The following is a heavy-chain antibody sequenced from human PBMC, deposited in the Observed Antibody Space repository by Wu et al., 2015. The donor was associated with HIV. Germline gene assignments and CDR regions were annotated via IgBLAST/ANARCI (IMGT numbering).Heavy chain of an antibody. J-gene: IGHJ6*02. CDR3: ARDGGGSYYDYYYYGMDV. V-gene: IGHV1-69*01. Sequence: TANYAQKFQGRVTITADESTSTAYMELSSLRSEDTAVYYCARDGGGSYYDYYYYGMDVWGQGTTVTVSS. D-gene: IGHD1-26*01. CDR2: TA.